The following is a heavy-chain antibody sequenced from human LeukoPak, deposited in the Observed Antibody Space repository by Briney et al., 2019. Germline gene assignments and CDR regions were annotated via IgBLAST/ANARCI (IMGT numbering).Heavy chain of an antibody. CDR3: ARGYCSGGSCPTFIDY. CDR2: INTDTGNP. CDR1: GYTFTSYA. Sequence: ASVKVSCKASGYTFTSYAMNWVRQAPGQGLEWMGWINTDTGNPTYAQGFTGRFVFSLDTSVSTAYLQISSLKAEDTAVYYCARGYCSGGSCPTFIDYWGQGTLVTVSS. D-gene: IGHD2-15*01. V-gene: IGHV7-4-1*02. J-gene: IGHJ4*02.